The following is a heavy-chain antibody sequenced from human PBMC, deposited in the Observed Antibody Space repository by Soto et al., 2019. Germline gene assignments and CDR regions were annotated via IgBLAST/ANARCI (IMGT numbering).Heavy chain of an antibody. CDR1: DGSFSDTY. CDR3: ARGVDYSKAGAY. J-gene: IGHJ4*02. V-gene: IGHV4-34*01. D-gene: IGHD4-4*01. CDR2: IHPSGGI. Sequence: QVQLQQWGAGLLKPSDTLSLTCDVYDGSFSDTYWSWTRQPPGKGLEWIGEIHPSGGISYNPSLTSRVTISVDMSSTQFSLKLTSVTAADTAVYYCARGVDYSKAGAYWGQGTLVTVSS.